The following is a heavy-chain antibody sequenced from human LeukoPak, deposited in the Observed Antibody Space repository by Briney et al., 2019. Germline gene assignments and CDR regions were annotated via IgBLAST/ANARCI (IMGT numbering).Heavy chain of an antibody. CDR2: IYYSGST. Sequence: SETLSLTCTVSGGSISSSSYYWGWIRQPPGKGLEWIGSIYYSGSTYYNPSLKSRFTISVDTSKNQFSLKLSSVTAADSAVYYCARVDTDISPNHYCYMDVWGKGTTVTVSS. J-gene: IGHJ6*03. D-gene: IGHD5-18*01. CDR3: ARVDTDISPNHYCYMDV. V-gene: IGHV4-39*01. CDR1: GGSISSSSYY.